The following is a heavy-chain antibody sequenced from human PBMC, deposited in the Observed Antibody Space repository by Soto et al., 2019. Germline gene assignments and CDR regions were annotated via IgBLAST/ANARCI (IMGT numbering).Heavy chain of an antibody. CDR3: ARAVYGDYESYYGMDV. Sequence: QVHLAESGGGVVQPGSSLRLSCGASGFTFGSYGMHWVRRAPGKGLEWVAVIWYDGSNKYYADSVKGRFTISRDNSKKPLFLQMNSLRGEDTAVYYCARAVYGDYESYYGMDVCGKGTTVTVSS. J-gene: IGHJ6*04. D-gene: IGHD4-17*01. CDR2: IWYDGSNK. V-gene: IGHV3-33*01. CDR1: GFTFGSYG.